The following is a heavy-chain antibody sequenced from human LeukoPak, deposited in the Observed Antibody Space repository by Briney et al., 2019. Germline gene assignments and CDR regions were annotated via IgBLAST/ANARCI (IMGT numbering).Heavy chain of an antibody. V-gene: IGHV1-18*01. CDR2: ISAYNGNT. J-gene: IGHJ3*02. CDR1: GYTFTSYG. D-gene: IGHD2-2*02. CDR3: AKTIDIVVVPAAISIGAFDI. Sequence: GASVKVSCKASGYTFTSYGISWLRQAPGQGLEWMGWISAYNGNTNYAQKLQGRVTMTTDTSTSTAYMELRSLRSDDTAVYYCAKTIDIVVVPAAISIGAFDIWGQGTMVTVSS.